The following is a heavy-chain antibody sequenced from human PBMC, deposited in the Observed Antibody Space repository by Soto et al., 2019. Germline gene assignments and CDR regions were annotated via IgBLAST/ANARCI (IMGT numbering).Heavy chain of an antibody. CDR2: IIPIFGTA. CDR3: ASGGLGLWLRITPFDY. D-gene: IGHD5-18*01. V-gene: IGHV1-69*01. J-gene: IGHJ4*02. Sequence: QVQLVQSGAEVKKPGSSVKVSCKASGGTFSSYAISWVRQAPGQGLEWMGGIIPIFGTANYAQKFQGRVTITADESTSTAYRELSSLRSEDTAVYYCASGGLGLWLRITPFDYWGQGTLVTVSS. CDR1: GGTFSSYA.